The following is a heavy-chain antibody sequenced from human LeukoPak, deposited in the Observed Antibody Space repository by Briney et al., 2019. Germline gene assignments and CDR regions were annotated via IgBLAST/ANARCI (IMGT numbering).Heavy chain of an antibody. CDR1: GGSISSGSYY. J-gene: IGHJ4*02. CDR2: IYYSGST. CDR3: AKEFARRRDGYNSVNWGLGYDF. Sequence: SETQSLTCTVSGGSISSGSYYWSWIRQHPGKGLEWIVYIYYSGSTYYNPSLKSRFTISVDTSKSQFSLKLSSVTAADTAVYYCAKEFARRRDGYNSVNWGLGYDFWGRGTLVTVSS. D-gene: IGHD5-24*01. V-gene: IGHV4-31*03.